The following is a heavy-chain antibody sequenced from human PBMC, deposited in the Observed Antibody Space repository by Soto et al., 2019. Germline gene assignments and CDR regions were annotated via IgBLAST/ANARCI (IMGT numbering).Heavy chain of an antibody. V-gene: IGHV4-31*03. J-gene: IGHJ5*02. Sequence: QVQLQESGPGLVKPSQTLSLTCTVSGGSISSGGYYWSWIRQHPGKGLEWIGYIYYSGSTYYNPSLKSRVTISVDTSKNQFSLKLSSVTAAVTAVYYCVREEGGATTRSWFEPCGQGTLVTVSS. CDR2: IYYSGST. CDR1: GGSISSGGYY. D-gene: IGHD1-26*01. CDR3: VREEGGATTRSWFEP.